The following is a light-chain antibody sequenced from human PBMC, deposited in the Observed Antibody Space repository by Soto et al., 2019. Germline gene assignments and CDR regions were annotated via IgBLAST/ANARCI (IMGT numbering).Light chain of an antibody. CDR2: GAS. J-gene: IGKJ1*01. Sequence: IGMKQSPATLSVNQGERATLSCRASQSVSSSLAWYQQKPGQAPRLLIYGASTRATGIPARFSGSGFGTEFTLTISSLQSEDFAVYYCQQYNNWPRTFGQGTNVDI. CDR3: QQYNNWPRT. CDR1: QSVSSS. V-gene: IGKV3-15*01.